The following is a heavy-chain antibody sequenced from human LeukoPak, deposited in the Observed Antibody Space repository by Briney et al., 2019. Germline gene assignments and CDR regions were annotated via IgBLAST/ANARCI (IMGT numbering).Heavy chain of an antibody. V-gene: IGHV1-2*02. Sequence: ASVKVSCKASGYTFTGYYMHWVRQAPGQGREWMGWINPNSGGTNYAQKFQGRVTMPRETSISTAYMELSRLRSHDTAVYYCARWDTAMVTSFDYWGQGTLVTVSS. J-gene: IGHJ4*02. CDR3: ARWDTAMVTSFDY. D-gene: IGHD5-18*01. CDR2: INPNSGGT. CDR1: GYTFTGYY.